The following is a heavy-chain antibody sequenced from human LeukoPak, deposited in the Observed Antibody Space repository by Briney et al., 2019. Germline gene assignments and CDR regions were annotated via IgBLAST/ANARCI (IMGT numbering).Heavy chain of an antibody. V-gene: IGHV3-11*01. CDR1: GFTFSDYY. CDR3: ARSGPFDY. J-gene: IGHJ4*02. CDR2: ISSSGTAR. Sequence: PGGSLRLSCAGSGFTFSDYYMSWLRRTPGKGLEWLSYISSSGTARYNADSVKGRFTVSRDNAKSSLYLQMNSLTVEDTAVYYCARSGPFDYWGQGTLVTVSS. D-gene: IGHD1-26*01.